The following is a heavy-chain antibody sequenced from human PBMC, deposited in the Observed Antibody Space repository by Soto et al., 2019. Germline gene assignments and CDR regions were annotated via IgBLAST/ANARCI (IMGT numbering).Heavy chain of an antibody. V-gene: IGHV3-15*07. CDR1: GFTFSNAW. J-gene: IGHJ2*01. CDR2: IKSKTDGGTT. CDR3: TCRSGGSCLGWYFDL. Sequence: EVQLVESGGGLVKPGGSLRLSCAASGFTFSNAWMNWVRQAPGKGLEWVGRIKSKTDGGTTDYAAPVKGRFTISRDDSKNTLYLQMNSLKTEDTAVYYCTCRSGGSCLGWYFDLWGRGTLVTVSS. D-gene: IGHD2-15*01.